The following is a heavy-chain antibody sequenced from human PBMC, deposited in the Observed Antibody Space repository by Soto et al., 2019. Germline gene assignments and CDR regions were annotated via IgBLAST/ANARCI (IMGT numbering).Heavy chain of an antibody. V-gene: IGHV3-33*01. J-gene: IGHJ4*02. Sequence: PGGSLRLSCAASGFTFSSYGMHWVRQAPGKGLEWVAVIWYDGSNKYYADSVKGRFTISRDNSKNTLYLQMNSLRAEDTAVYYCAREGNVVVIFDYWGQGTLVTVSS. D-gene: IGHD2-15*01. CDR1: GFTFSSYG. CDR3: AREGNVVVIFDY. CDR2: IWYDGSNK.